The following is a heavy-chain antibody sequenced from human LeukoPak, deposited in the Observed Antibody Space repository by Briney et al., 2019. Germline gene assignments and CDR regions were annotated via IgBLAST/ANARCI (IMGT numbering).Heavy chain of an antibody. CDR1: GFTFTTYW. CDR3: VSSPQYDMDV. CDR2: INSDGSNT. J-gene: IGHJ6*02. Sequence: GSLRLSCAASGFTFTTYWMHWVRQAPGKGMVWVSRINSDGSNTNYADSVKGRFTISRDNAKNTLYLQMNSLRAEDTAVYYCVSSPQYDMDVWGQGTMVTVSS. V-gene: IGHV3-74*01. D-gene: IGHD6-13*01.